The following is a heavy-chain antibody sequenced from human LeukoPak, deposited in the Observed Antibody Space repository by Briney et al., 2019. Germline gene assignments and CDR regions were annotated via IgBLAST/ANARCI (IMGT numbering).Heavy chain of an antibody. CDR3: ARQSAMIVVVNDAFDI. CDR1: GYSFTXXX. D-gene: IGHD3-22*01. CDR2: XXPGDXDT. J-gene: IGHJ3*02. V-gene: IGHV5-51*01. Sequence: PGESLKISCXGSGYSFTXXXXXXXXQMXXXXLXXXXXXXPGDXDTRYSPSXQGXVTXXAXKXISTAYLQWSSLKASDTAMYYCARQSAMIVVVNDAFDIWGQGTMVTVSS.